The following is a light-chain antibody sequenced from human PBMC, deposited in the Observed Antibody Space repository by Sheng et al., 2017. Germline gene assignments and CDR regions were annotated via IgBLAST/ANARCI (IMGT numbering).Light chain of an antibody. CDR2: IKSDGSH. CDR1: GTHYYYS. V-gene: IGLV4-69*02. CDR3: QTWDTGIV. Sequence: QLMVTQSPSASASLGASVKLTCTLSGTHYYYSIAWHQQQPDRGPRFLMKIKSDGSHIKGDGIPDRFSGSSSGAERYLTISGLQSEDEAVYYCQTWDTGIVFGGGTKLTVL. J-gene: IGLJ2*01.